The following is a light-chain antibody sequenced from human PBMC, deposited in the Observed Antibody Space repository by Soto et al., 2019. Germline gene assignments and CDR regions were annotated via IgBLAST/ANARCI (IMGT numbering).Light chain of an antibody. V-gene: IGKV2-28*01. J-gene: IGKJ2*01. Sequence: DLVMTQSPLSLPVTPGEPASISCRSSQSLLHSNGYNYLNWFLQKPGQSPQLLIYLRSNRASGVPDRFSGSGSGTDFTLKISRVEAEDVGVYYCMQALQTPRYTFGQGTKLEIK. CDR1: QSLLHSNGYNY. CDR2: LRS. CDR3: MQALQTPRYT.